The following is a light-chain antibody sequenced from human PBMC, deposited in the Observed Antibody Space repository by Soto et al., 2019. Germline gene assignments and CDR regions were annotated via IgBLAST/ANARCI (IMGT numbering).Light chain of an antibody. CDR3: QQYGSSPPSVT. V-gene: IGKV3-20*01. Sequence: EIVLTQSPDTLSLSPGERATLSCRASQSIRSERLAWYQQKPGQAPRLVIFDASNRASGMPERFSGSGSGADFTLTIARLEPEDFAVYYCQQYGSSPPSVTFGQGTRLEIK. CDR2: DAS. J-gene: IGKJ5*01. CDR1: QSIRSER.